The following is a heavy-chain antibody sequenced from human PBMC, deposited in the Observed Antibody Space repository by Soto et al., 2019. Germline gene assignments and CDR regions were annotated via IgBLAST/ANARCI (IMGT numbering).Heavy chain of an antibody. CDR1: GSRFSNYF. CDR2: IIPIFNST. CDR3: AREGRGKKAGYNGLVSLGY. Sequence: SVKVSCKVSGSRFSNYFISWVLQAPGHGLEWLGRIIPIFNSTKYAQSFQGRVTITADKSTSTASLELSSLRSDDTAVYYCAREGRGKKAGYNGLVSLGYWGQGTLVTVSS. V-gene: IGHV1-69*06. J-gene: IGHJ4*02. D-gene: IGHD2-2*02.